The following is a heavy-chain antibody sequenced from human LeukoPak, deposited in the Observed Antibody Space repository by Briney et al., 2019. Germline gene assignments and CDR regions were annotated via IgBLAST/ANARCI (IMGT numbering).Heavy chain of an antibody. D-gene: IGHD3-10*01. V-gene: IGHV3-15*01. CDR1: GITFSKAW. CDR2: VRSKSDGGTE. CDR3: TIDMAGWFDP. Sequence: GGSLRLSCAVSGITFSKAWMSWVRQAPGRGPEWVARVRSKSDGGTEDYAAPVKGRFTISRDDSEKILYLQMNSLKTGDTAVYYCTIDMAGWFDPWGQGTLVTVSS. J-gene: IGHJ5*02.